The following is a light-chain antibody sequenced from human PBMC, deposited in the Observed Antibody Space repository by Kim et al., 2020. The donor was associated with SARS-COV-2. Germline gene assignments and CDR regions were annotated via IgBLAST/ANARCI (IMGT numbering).Light chain of an antibody. CDR3: QAWDSSTVV. V-gene: IGLV3-1*01. Sequence: SPGQTASITCSGDKLGDKYACWYQQKPGQSPVLVIYQDTKRPSGIPERFSGSNSGNTATLTISGTQAMDEADYYCQAWDSSTVVFGGGTQLTVL. J-gene: IGLJ2*01. CDR1: KLGDKY. CDR2: QDT.